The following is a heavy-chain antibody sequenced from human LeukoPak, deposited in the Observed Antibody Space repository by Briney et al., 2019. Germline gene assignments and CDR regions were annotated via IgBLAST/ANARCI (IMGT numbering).Heavy chain of an antibody. D-gene: IGHD3-10*01. CDR2: ISAYNGNT. CDR1: GYTFTSYG. CDR3: ARDRPQVLWFGELIDY. Sequence: ASVTVSSKASGYTFTSYGISWVRQAPGQGLEWMGWISAYNGNTNYAQKLQGRVTITTDTSTSTAYMELRSLRSDDTAVYYCARDRPQVLWFGELIDYWGQGTLVTVSS. J-gene: IGHJ4*02. V-gene: IGHV1-18*04.